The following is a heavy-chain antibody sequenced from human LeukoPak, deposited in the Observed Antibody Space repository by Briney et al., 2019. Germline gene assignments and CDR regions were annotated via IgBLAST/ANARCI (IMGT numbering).Heavy chain of an antibody. CDR1: GFSFDDYA. V-gene: IGHV3-9*03. Sequence: GGSLRLSCAASGFSFDDYAIHWVRQAPGKGLEWVSGIDWNSNTIVYADSVKGRFTISRDNARNSMFLQMNSLRAEDMALYYCVKGSTMAVTSYMDVWGKGTTVTVSS. CDR3: VKGSTMAVTSYMDV. CDR2: IDWNSNTI. J-gene: IGHJ6*03. D-gene: IGHD5/OR15-5a*01.